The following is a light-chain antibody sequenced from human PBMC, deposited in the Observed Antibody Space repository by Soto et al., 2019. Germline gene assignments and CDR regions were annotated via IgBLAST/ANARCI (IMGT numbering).Light chain of an antibody. CDR2: NVN. CDR3: SSYTSTSTYV. J-gene: IGLJ1*01. CDR1: SSDVGGYNS. Sequence: ALTQPASVSGSPGQSITISCTGTSSDVGGYNSVSWYQQHPGKAPKLMIYNVNNRPSGISNRFSGSKSGNTASLTISGLQAEDEADYYCSSYTSTSTYVFGTGTKVTVL. V-gene: IGLV2-14*03.